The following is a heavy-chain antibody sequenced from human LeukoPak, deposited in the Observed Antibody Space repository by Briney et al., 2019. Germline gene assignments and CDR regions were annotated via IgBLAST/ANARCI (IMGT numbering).Heavy chain of an antibody. J-gene: IGHJ3*02. CDR3: ARQERGSPRRVAFDI. V-gene: IGHV4-30-2*01. Sequence: PSETLSLTCTVSGGSISSGGYSWSWIRQPPGKGLEWIGYIYHSGSTYYNPSLKSRVTISVDTSKNQFSLKLSSVTAADTAVYYCARQERGSPRRVAFDIWGQGTMVTVSS. D-gene: IGHD1-26*01. CDR2: IYHSGST. CDR1: GGSISSGGYS.